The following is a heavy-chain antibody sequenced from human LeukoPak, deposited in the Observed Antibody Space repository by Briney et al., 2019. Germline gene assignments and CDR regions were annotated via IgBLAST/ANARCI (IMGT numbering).Heavy chain of an antibody. J-gene: IGHJ6*02. CDR2: IPYDGSKK. D-gene: IGHD5-18*01. CDR1: GFTFSAYA. V-gene: IGHV3-30-3*01. CDR3: AREAEDGGYNYGRGYYYYYTMDV. Sequence: GRSLRLSCAASGFTFSAYAMHWVRQAPDKGLEWVAVIPYDGSKKFYGGSVKGRFTISRDNSKNTLYLQMNSLRAEDTAVYYCAREAEDGGYNYGRGYYYYYTMDVWGQGTTVTVSS.